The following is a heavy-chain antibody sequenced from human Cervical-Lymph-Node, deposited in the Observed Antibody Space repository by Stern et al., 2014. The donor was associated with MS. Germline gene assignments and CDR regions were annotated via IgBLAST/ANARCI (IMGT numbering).Heavy chain of an antibody. CDR1: GGSINSGSYY. V-gene: IGHV4-39*01. CDR3: ATRAYSYGKFFNY. Sequence: VQLQESGPGLVKPSETLSLACSVSGGSINSGSYYWDWIRQSPGKGLEXIGSIYSSGTTYDNPSLKSRVTLSLDTSKNQFSLNLSSVTAADTAVYFCATRAYSYGKFFNYWGRGALVTVSS. J-gene: IGHJ4*02. D-gene: IGHD5-18*01. CDR2: IYSSGTT.